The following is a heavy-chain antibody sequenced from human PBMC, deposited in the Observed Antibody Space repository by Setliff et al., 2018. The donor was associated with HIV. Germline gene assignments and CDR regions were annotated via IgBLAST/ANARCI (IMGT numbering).Heavy chain of an antibody. D-gene: IGHD2-2*01. CDR2: IHNSGTT. V-gene: IGHV4-30-4*08. Sequence: PSETLSLTCTVSDASITADTFYWNWLRQPPGKGPEWIGYIHNSGTTHYNPAFESRLIISLDMSNNRFSLNLASVTAADTAVYYCARHVDCSTTSCYARPYYFYYMDVWGKGTTVTVSS. CDR3: ARHVDCSTTSCYARPYYFYYMDV. J-gene: IGHJ6*03. CDR1: DASITADTFY.